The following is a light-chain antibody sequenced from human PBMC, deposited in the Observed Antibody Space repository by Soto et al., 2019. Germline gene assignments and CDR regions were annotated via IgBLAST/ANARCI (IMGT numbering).Light chain of an antibody. CDR3: QQYKVYPYT. Sequence: DIQMTQSPSTLSASMGARVTITCRASQSLNGRLAWYQQKPGRPPKLLIYDVSFLESGVPSRFSGNGSGTDFNLTISSLRPDDFATFYCQQYKVYPYTFGQGTRLDIQ. V-gene: IGKV1-5*01. J-gene: IGKJ2*01. CDR2: DVS. CDR1: QSLNGR.